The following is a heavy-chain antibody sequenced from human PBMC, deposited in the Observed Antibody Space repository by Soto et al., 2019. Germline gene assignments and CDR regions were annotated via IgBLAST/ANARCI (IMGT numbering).Heavy chain of an antibody. J-gene: IGHJ4*02. CDR3: AKTKYYDILTGPQFDY. CDR1: GFTFSSYS. D-gene: IGHD3-9*01. V-gene: IGHV3-30*18. CDR2: ISYDGSNK. Sequence: QVQLVESGGGVVQPGRSLRLSCAASGFTFSSYSMHWVRQAPGKGLEWVAVISYDGSNKYYADSVKGRFTISRDNSKNTLYLQMNSLSAEDTAVYYCAKTKYYDILTGPQFDYWGQGTLVTVSS.